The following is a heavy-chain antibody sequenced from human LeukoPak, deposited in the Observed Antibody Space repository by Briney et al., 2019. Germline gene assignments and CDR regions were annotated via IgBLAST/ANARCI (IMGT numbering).Heavy chain of an antibody. CDR2: INHSGST. J-gene: IGHJ2*01. Sequence: SETLSLTCAVYGGSFSGYYWSWIRQPPGKGLEWIGEINHSGSTNYNPSLKSRVTISVDTSKNQFSLKLTSVTAADTAVYYCATIRDTALRYWYFDLWGRGTLVIVSS. CDR3: ATIRDTALRYWYFDL. D-gene: IGHD5-18*01. V-gene: IGHV4-34*01. CDR1: GGSFSGYY.